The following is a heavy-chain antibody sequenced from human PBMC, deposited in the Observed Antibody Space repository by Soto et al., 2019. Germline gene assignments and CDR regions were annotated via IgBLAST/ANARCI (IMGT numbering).Heavy chain of an antibody. J-gene: IGHJ6*02. CDR3: ASCRYFGYYYYGMDV. V-gene: IGHV4-34*01. D-gene: IGHD1-1*01. Sequence: QVQLQQWGAGLLKPSETLSLTCAVYGGSFSGYYWSWIRQPPGKGLEWIGEINHSGSTNYNPSLKSRVTISVDTSKNQFSLKLSSVTAADTAVYYCASCRYFGYYYYGMDVWGQGTTVTVSS. CDR1: GGSFSGYY. CDR2: INHSGST.